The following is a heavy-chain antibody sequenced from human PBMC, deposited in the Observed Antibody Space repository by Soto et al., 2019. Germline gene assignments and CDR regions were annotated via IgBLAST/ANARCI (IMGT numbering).Heavy chain of an antibody. V-gene: IGHV1-2*04. D-gene: IGHD3-22*01. Sequence: GASVKVSCKASGYTFTGYYMHWVRQAPGQGLEWMGWINPNSGGTNYAQKFQGWVTMTRDTSISTAYMELSRLRSDDTAVYYCARDMHDSSGYYSFDYWGQGTLVTVSS. J-gene: IGHJ4*02. CDR1: GYTFTGYY. CDR3: ARDMHDSSGYYSFDY. CDR2: INPNSGGT.